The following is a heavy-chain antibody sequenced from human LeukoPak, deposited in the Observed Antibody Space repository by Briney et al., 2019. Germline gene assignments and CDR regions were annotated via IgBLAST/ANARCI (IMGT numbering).Heavy chain of an antibody. CDR3: ARLDCHGDGCYNH. J-gene: IGHJ4*02. CDR1: GDSVTKYY. D-gene: IGHD2-21*01. Sequence: PSETLSLTCSVSGDSVTKYYWSWIRQPPGKGLEWIGYVSYDGTTNYTPSLRSRVIMAVDKAINNISLRLTSVTAADTAVYYCARLDCHGDGCYNHWGQGTLVTVSS. V-gene: IGHV4-59*08. CDR2: VSYDGTT.